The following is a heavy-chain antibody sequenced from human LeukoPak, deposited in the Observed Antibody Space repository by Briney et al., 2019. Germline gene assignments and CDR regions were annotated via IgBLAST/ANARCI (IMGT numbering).Heavy chain of an antibody. J-gene: IGHJ4*02. V-gene: IGHV1-18*01. CDR2: ISAYNGNT. CDR1: GYTFTSYG. CDR3: ARDNRFYYDSSGFDY. D-gene: IGHD3-22*01. Sequence: SVKVSCKASGYTFTSYGISWVRQAPGQGLEWMGWISAYNGNTNYAQKLQGRVTMTTDTSTSTAYMELRSLRSDDTAVYYCARDNRFYYDSSGFDYSGQGTLVTVSS.